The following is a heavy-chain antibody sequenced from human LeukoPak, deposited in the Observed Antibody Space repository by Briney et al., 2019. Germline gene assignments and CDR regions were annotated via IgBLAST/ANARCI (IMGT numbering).Heavy chain of an antibody. CDR1: GYTFTTYE. D-gene: IGHD2-15*01. J-gene: IGHJ5*02. V-gene: IGHV1-2*02. CDR3: ARSPIDCSGGGCYSRFDP. CDR2: IDPNNGGT. Sequence: ASVKVSCKASGYTFTTYEIIWVRQAPGQGLEWMGWIDPNNGGTNYAQKFQGRVTMTRDTSISTAYMELSSLRSDDTAMYYCARSPIDCSGGGCYSRFDPWGQGTLVTVSS.